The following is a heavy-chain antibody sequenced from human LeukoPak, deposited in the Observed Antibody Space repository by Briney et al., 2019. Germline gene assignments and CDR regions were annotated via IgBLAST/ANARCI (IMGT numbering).Heavy chain of an antibody. CDR3: ARDLGYDFWSGYYTSTPFDY. CDR1: GYTFTGYY. CDR2: INPNSGGT. D-gene: IGHD3-3*01. Sequence: ASVKVSCKASGYTFTGYYMHWVRQVPGQGLEWMGWINPNSGGTNYAQKFQGRVTMTRDTSISTAYMELSRLRSDDTAVYYCARDLGYDFWSGYYTSTPFDYWGQGTLVTVSS. V-gene: IGHV1-2*02. J-gene: IGHJ4*02.